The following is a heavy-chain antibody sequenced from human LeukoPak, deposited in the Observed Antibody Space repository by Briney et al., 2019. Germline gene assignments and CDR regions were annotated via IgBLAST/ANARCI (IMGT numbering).Heavy chain of an antibody. CDR2: ISGSGGST. CDR1: GFTFSSYA. Sequence: GGSLRLSCAASGFTFSSYAMSWVRQAPGKGLEWVSAISGSGGSTYYADSVKGRFTISRDNSKNTLYLQMNGLRAEDTAVYYCAKNKVGAKYYFDYWGQGTLVTVSS. CDR3: AKNKVGAKYYFDY. V-gene: IGHV3-23*01. D-gene: IGHD1-26*01. J-gene: IGHJ4*02.